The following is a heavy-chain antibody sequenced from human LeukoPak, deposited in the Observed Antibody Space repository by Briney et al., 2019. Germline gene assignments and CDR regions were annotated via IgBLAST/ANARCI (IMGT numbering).Heavy chain of an antibody. D-gene: IGHD6-19*01. V-gene: IGHV4-59*01. Sequence: SETLSLTCTISGGSISSYYWSWLRQPPGKRLEWIRSVYYSGSTNYNPSLKSRVTISVDTSNNQFSLKLSSVAAADTAVYYCASDRGYSSGCDYWGQGTLVTVSS. CDR2: VYYSGST. CDR3: ASDRGYSSGCDY. J-gene: IGHJ4*02. CDR1: GGSISSYY.